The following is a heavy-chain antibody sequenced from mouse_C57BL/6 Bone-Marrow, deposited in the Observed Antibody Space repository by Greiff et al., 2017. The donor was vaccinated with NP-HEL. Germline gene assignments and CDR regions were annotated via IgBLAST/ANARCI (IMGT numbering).Heavy chain of an antibody. CDR1: GFTFSDYY. CDR3: ASSNWDRDY. J-gene: IGHJ2*01. D-gene: IGHD4-1*02. V-gene: IGHV5-12*01. Sequence: EVMLVESGGGLVQPGGSLKLSCAASGFTFSDYYMYWVRQTPEKRLEWVAYISNGGGSTYYPDTVKGRFTISRDNAKNTLYLQMSRLKSEDTAMYYCASSNWDRDYWGQGTTLTVSS. CDR2: ISNGGGST.